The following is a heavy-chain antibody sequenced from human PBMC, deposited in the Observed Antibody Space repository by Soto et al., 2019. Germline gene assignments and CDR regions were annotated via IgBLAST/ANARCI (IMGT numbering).Heavy chain of an antibody. CDR2: ISGSGGST. V-gene: IGHV3-23*01. CDR3: AKNWDTTSSSSSH. J-gene: IGHJ4*02. D-gene: IGHD6-6*01. Sequence: EVQLLESGGGLVQPGGSLRLSCAASGFTFTTYAMSWVRQAPGKGLEWVSAISGSGGSTYYADSVKARFTISRDNSKYTLYLQMNSLRAEDTAVYYCAKNWDTTSSSSSHWGQGTLVSVSS. CDR1: GFTFTTYA.